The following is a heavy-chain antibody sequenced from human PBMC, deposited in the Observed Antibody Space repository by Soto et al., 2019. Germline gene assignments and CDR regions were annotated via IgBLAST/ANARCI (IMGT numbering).Heavy chain of an antibody. CDR3: ARGAGGWNHYYAMDV. D-gene: IGHD1-1*01. J-gene: IGHJ6*02. CDR1: GFTVSSNY. V-gene: IGHV3-53*01. Sequence: PGGSLRLSCAASGFTVSSNYMSWVRQAPGKGLEWVSVIYSGGSTYYADSVRGRFTISRDNAANSVFLHMNSLRAEDTALYHCARGAGGWNHYYAMDVWGQGATVTVSS. CDR2: IYSGGST.